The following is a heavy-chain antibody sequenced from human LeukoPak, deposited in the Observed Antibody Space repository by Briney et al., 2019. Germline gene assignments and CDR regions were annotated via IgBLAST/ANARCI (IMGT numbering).Heavy chain of an antibody. CDR2: ISAYNGNT. Sequence: DSVKASCKASGYTLTNYFMHWVRQAPGQGLEWMGWISAYNGNTNYAQKLQGRVTMTTDTSTSTAYMELSSLRSEDTAVYYCASAQGGNYACWGQGTLVTVSS. J-gene: IGHJ4*02. CDR3: ASAQGGNYAC. D-gene: IGHD1-26*01. V-gene: IGHV1-18*04. CDR1: GYTLTNYF.